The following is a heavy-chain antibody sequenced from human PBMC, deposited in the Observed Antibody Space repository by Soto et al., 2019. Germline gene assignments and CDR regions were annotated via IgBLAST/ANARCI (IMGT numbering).Heavy chain of an antibody. CDR2: IKSKTDGGTT. V-gene: IGHV3-15*01. CDR1: GFTFSNAW. J-gene: IGHJ3*02. CDR3: TSYYDFWSGPLDSDAFDI. Sequence: PGGSLRLSCAAPGFTFSNAWMSWVRQAPGKGLEWVGGIKSKTDGGTTDYAAPVKGRFTISRDDSKNTLYLQMNSLKTEDTAVYYCTSYYDFWSGPLDSDAFDIWGQGTMVTVSS. D-gene: IGHD3-3*01.